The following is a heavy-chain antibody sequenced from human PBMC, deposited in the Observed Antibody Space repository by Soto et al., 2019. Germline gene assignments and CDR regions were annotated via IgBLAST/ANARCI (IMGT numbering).Heavy chain of an antibody. Sequence: PGGSLRLSCAASGFTVSSNYMSWVRQAPGKGLEWVSVIYSGGSTYYADSVKGRFTISRDNSKNTLYLQMNSLRAEDTAVYYCARDGSIAARPDPDALAIWGQGTMVTVSS. CDR1: GFTVSSNY. J-gene: IGHJ3*02. CDR3: ARDGSIAARPDPDALAI. D-gene: IGHD6-6*01. V-gene: IGHV3-53*01. CDR2: IYSGGST.